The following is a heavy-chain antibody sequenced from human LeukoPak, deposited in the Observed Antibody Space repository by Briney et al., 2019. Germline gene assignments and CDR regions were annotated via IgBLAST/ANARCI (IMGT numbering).Heavy chain of an antibody. J-gene: IGHJ4*02. CDR2: ISYDGSNK. D-gene: IGHD6-19*01. Sequence: GGSLRLSCAASGFTFSSYAMHWVRQAPGKGLEWVAVISYDGSNKYSADSVKGRFTISRDNSKNTLYLQMNSLRAEDTAVYYCARDWSQSGWLDYWGQGTLVTVSS. V-gene: IGHV3-30-3*01. CDR1: GFTFSSYA. CDR3: ARDWSQSGWLDY.